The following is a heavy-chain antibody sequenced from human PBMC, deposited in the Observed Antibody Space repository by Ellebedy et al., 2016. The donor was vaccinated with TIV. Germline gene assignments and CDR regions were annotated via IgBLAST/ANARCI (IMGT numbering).Heavy chain of an antibody. CDR2: IYYTGTT. CDR1: GGSMNNIY. CDR3: ARGGWSMDV. Sequence: SETLSLXXTVSGGSMNNIYWTWIRQPPGKGLEWIGYIYYTGTTNYNSSLESRVTISIDTSKNQFSLNLNSVSAADTAVYYCARGGWSMDVWGKGTTVTVSS. V-gene: IGHV4-59*13. J-gene: IGHJ6*03. D-gene: IGHD6-19*01.